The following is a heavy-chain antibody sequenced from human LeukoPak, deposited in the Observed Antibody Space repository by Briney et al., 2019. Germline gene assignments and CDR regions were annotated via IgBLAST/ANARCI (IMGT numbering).Heavy chain of an antibody. Sequence: PSETLSLTCSVSGGSISSYYWNWIRQPPGKGLEWIGYIYYSGSTNYNTSLKSRLTISVDTSKNQFSLKLSSVTAADTAVYYCARYVWGSYPTFEDYWGRGTLVTVSS. CDR3: ARYVWGSYPTFEDY. J-gene: IGHJ4*02. CDR2: IYYSGST. V-gene: IGHV4-59*01. CDR1: GGSISSYY. D-gene: IGHD3-16*02.